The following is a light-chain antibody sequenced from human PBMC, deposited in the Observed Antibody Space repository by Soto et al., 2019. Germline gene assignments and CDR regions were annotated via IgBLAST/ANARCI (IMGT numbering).Light chain of an antibody. V-gene: IGKV3-20*01. Sequence: EIVLTQSPGTLSLSPGERATLSCRASQSVSSSYLGWYQQKPGQAPRLLIYGASSRAPGIPDKFSGSGSGTDFTLTISRLEPEDFAVYYCQEYVTSPHTFGQGTKLEIK. J-gene: IGKJ2*01. CDR1: QSVSSSY. CDR3: QEYVTSPHT. CDR2: GAS.